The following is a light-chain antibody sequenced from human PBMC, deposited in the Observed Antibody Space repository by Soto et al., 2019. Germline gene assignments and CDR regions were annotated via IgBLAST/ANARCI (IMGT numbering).Light chain of an antibody. CDR3: QQYNTWPYS. CDR1: QSVSRK. J-gene: IGKJ2*03. Sequence: EIVMTQSPATLSVSPGERATLSCTASQSVSRKLGWYQQKPGQAPRLLISATSTRATGIPARFSGSGSGTEFTLTIGSLQSEDFAVYYCQQYNTWPYSFGQGTKLEIK. V-gene: IGKV3-15*01. CDR2: ATS.